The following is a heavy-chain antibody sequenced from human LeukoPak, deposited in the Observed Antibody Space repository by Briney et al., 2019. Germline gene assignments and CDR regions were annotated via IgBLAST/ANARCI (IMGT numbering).Heavy chain of an antibody. V-gene: IGHV3-21*01. Sequence: GGSLSLSCAASGFTFSSYNMNWVRQAPGKGLEWVSSISSSASYRYYADSVRGRFTVSRDNSKNSLYLQMNSLRAEDTAVYYCARDSSSVTNYFDYWGQGTLVTVSS. D-gene: IGHD4-11*01. CDR2: ISSSASYR. CDR1: GFTFSSYN. CDR3: ARDSSSVTNYFDY. J-gene: IGHJ4*02.